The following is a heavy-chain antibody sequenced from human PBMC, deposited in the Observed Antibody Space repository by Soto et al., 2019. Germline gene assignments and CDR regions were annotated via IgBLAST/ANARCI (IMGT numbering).Heavy chain of an antibody. CDR2: IYYSGST. Sequence: SETLSLTYTVSGGSISSSSYYWGWIRQPPGKGLEWIGSIYYSGSTYYNPSLKSRVTISVDTSKNQFSLKLSSVTAADTAVYYCATRNRFGEVYWGQGTLVTVSS. D-gene: IGHD3-10*01. V-gene: IGHV4-39*01. CDR3: ATRNRFGEVY. J-gene: IGHJ4*02. CDR1: GGSISSSSYY.